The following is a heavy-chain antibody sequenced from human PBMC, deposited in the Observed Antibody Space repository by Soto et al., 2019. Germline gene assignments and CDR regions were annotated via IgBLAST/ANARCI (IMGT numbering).Heavy chain of an antibody. V-gene: IGHV1-69*13. CDR3: ARDPGSFHSSGSFDY. CDR2: IIPIFGTA. Sequence: SVKVSCKASGGTFSSYAISWVRQAPGQGLEWMGGIIPIFGTANYAQKFQGRVTITADESTSTAYMELSSLRSEDTAVYYCARDPGSFHSSGSFDYWGQGTLVTVSS. J-gene: IGHJ4*02. CDR1: GGTFSSYA. D-gene: IGHD3-22*01.